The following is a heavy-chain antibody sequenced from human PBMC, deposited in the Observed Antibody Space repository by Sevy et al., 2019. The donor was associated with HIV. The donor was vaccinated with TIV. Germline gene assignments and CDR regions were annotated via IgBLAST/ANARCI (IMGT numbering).Heavy chain of an antibody. J-gene: IGHJ4*02. CDR1: GFTFSPYS. D-gene: IGHD3-22*01. Sequence: GGSLRLSCTASGFTFSPYSMNWIRQAPGKGLEWLSYISGTGNTINYAGSVKGRFTISRDNAKNSLYLQMNSLRAEDTAVYYCARVPLYSDSHINDYWGQGTLVTVSS. CDR3: ARVPLYSDSHINDY. V-gene: IGHV3-48*04. CDR2: ISGTGNTI.